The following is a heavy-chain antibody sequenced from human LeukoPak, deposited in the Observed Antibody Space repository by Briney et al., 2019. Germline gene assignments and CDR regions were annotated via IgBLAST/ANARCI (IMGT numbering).Heavy chain of an antibody. D-gene: IGHD2-15*01. Sequence: GGSLRLSCAASGFTFTNYWMSWVRQAPGKRLEWVANIKGDGSKSYYVDSVRGRFTISRDNAKNSLYLQMDTLRAEDTAVYYCARDSGGLDYWGQGTLVTVSS. J-gene: IGHJ4*02. CDR3: ARDSGGLDY. CDR2: IKGDGSKS. V-gene: IGHV3-7*03. CDR1: GFTFTNYW.